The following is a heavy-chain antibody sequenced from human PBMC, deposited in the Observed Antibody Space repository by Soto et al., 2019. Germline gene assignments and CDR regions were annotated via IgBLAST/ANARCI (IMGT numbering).Heavy chain of an antibody. D-gene: IGHD3-22*01. Sequence: QVQLVQSGAEVKKPGASVKVSCKASGYSFATYGFSWVRQAPGQGLECEGWIRAHNGDTHYSQKFQGRVTMTTDTSTNTGYMELRSLTSEDTAVYFWATGPIYYNDGGGYYPLGHGGQGTLVTVAS. V-gene: IGHV1-18*04. CDR3: ATGPIYYNDGGGYYPLGH. J-gene: IGHJ4*02. CDR2: IRAHNGDT. CDR1: GYSFATYG.